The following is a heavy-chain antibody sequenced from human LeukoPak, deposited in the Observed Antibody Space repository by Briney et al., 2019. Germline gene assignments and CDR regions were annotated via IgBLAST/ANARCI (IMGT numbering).Heavy chain of an antibody. J-gene: IGHJ1*01. CDR2: ISYDGSNK. D-gene: IGHD3-22*01. CDR1: GFTFSSYA. CDR3: ARGQSPYDSSGYYYEFVQH. V-gene: IGHV3-30*04. Sequence: GGSLRLSCAASGFTFSSYAMHWVRQAPGKGLEWVAVISYDGSNKYYADSVKGRFTISRDNSKNTLYLQMNSLRAEDTAVYYCARGQSPYDSSGYYYEFVQHWGQGTLVTVSS.